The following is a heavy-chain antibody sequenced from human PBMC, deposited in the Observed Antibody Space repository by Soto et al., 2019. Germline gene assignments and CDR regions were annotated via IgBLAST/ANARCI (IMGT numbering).Heavy chain of an antibody. Sequence: QVQLVQSGAEVKKPGASVKVSCKASGYTFTNHDINWVRQVPGQGLEWMGWMIPDSGRTGYAQKFQGRVTMTRNTSTSTAYMELSSLRNEVTAVYYCARGDQFGFGVDYWGQGTLVTVSS. V-gene: IGHV1-8*01. CDR2: MIPDSGRT. J-gene: IGHJ4*02. CDR1: GYTFTNHD. D-gene: IGHD3-10*01. CDR3: ARGDQFGFGVDY.